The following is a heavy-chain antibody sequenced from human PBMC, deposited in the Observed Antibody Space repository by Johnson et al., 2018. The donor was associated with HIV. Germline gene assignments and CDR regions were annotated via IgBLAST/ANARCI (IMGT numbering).Heavy chain of an antibody. J-gene: IGHJ3*02. CDR1: GITFSNAW. Sequence: VQLVESGGGSVKPGGSLRLSCAASGITFSNAWMSWVRQAPGKGLEWVGRSRSKTDGGTTDYAAPVKGRFSISRDDSQNTLYLQMNSLKTEDTAMYYCTTIYYDFWTGYLSDAFDMWGQGTMVTVSS. D-gene: IGHD3-3*01. CDR3: TTIYYDFWTGYLSDAFDM. CDR2: SRSKTDGGTT. V-gene: IGHV3-15*01.